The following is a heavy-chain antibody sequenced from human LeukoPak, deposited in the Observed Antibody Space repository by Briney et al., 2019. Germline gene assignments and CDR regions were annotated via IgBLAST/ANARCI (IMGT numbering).Heavy chain of an antibody. Sequence: SETLSLTCTVSGGSISSYYWSWIRQPPGKGLEWIGYIYYSGSTNYNPSLKSRVTISVDTSKNQFSLKLSSVTAADTAVYYCARKYNGYGGWIDYWAQGTLVTVSS. CDR1: GGSISSYY. CDR2: IYYSGST. D-gene: IGHD5-12*01. J-gene: IGHJ4*02. V-gene: IGHV4-59*08. CDR3: ARKYNGYGGWIDY.